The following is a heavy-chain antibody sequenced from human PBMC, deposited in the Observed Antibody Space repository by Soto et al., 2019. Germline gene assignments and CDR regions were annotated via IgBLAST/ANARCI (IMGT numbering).Heavy chain of an antibody. D-gene: IGHD3-22*01. V-gene: IGHV5-10-1*03. CDR1: GYSFTSYW. CDR3: ARYYYYDSSGYYPLGAFDI. CDR2: IDPSDSYT. Sequence: EVQLVQSGAEVKKPGESLRISCKGSGYSFTSYWISWVRQMPGKGLEWMGRIDPSDSYTNYSPSFQGHVTISADKSISTAYLQWSSLKASDTAMYYCARYYYYDSSGYYPLGAFDIWGQGTMVTVSS. J-gene: IGHJ3*02.